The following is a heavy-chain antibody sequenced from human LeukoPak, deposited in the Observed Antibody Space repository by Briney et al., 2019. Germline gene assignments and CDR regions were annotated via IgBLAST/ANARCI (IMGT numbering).Heavy chain of an antibody. CDR2: IYYSGST. Sequence: LETLSLTCTVSGSSISSYYWSWIRQPPGKGLEWIGYIYYSGSTNYNPSLKSRVTISVDTSKNQFSLKLSSVTAADTAVYYCARVPEARLTPYHWFDPWGQGTLVTVSS. CDR3: ARVPEARLTPYHWFDP. J-gene: IGHJ5*02. CDR1: GSSISSYY. V-gene: IGHV4-59*01. D-gene: IGHD6-6*01.